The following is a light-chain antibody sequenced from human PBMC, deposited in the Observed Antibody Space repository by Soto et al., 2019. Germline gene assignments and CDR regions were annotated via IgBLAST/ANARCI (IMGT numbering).Light chain of an antibody. CDR1: SSDVGGYNY. V-gene: IGLV2-11*01. Sequence: QSVLTQPRSVSGSPGQSVTISCTGTSSDVGGYNYVSWYQQHPGKAPKLMIYDVSKRPSGVPDRFSGSKSGNTASLTISGLQAEDEADYYRCSYAGSYVFGTGNKV. CDR3: CSYAGSYV. CDR2: DVS. J-gene: IGLJ1*01.